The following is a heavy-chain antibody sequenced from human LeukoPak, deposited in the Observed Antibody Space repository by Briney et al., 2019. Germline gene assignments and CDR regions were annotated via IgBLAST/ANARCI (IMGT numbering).Heavy chain of an antibody. J-gene: IGHJ4*02. CDR3: ARRSGVAVAGAFDY. CDR2: ISGSGDST. V-gene: IGHV3-23*01. D-gene: IGHD6-19*01. CDR1: GFTFSSCA. Sequence: PGRSLRLSCAASGFTFSSCAMRWVRQAPGKGLEWVSGISGSGDSTYYADSVKGRFTISRDNSKNTLYLQMNSLRAEDTAVYFCARRSGVAVAGAFDYWGQGTLVTVSS.